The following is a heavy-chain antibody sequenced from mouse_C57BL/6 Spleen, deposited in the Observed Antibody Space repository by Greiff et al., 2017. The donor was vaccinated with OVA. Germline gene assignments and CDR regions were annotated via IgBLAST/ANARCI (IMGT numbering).Heavy chain of an antibody. Sequence: VQLQESGAELARPGASVKLSCKASGYTFTSYGISWVKQRTGQGLEWIGEIYPRSGNTYYNEKFKGKATLTADKSSSTAYMELRSLTSEDSAVYFCAHYGYDEGSYAMDYWGQGTSVTVSS. D-gene: IGHD2-2*01. V-gene: IGHV1-81*01. J-gene: IGHJ4*01. CDR1: GYTFTSYG. CDR3: AHYGYDEGSYAMDY. CDR2: IYPRSGNT.